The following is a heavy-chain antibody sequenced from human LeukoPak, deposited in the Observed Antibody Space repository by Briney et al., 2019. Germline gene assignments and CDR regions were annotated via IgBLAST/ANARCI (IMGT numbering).Heavy chain of an antibody. CDR3: ARFGYGSGSHYIDS. V-gene: IGHV4-61*01. J-gene: IGHJ4*02. Sequence: PSETLSLTCTVSGGSISSSSYYWNWVRQPPGKGLEWIGYIHYSEGTNYNPSLKSRVTMSEDTSKNLFSLKLTSVTAADTAVYYCARFGYGSGSHYIDSWGQGTLVTVSP. CDR2: IHYSEGT. D-gene: IGHD3-10*01. CDR1: GGSISSSSYY.